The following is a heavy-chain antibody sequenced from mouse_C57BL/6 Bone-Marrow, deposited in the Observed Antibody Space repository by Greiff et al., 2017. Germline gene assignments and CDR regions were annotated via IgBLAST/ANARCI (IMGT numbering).Heavy chain of an antibody. CDR1: GFTFTDYY. J-gene: IGHJ3*01. Sequence: EVKVVESGGGLVQPGGSLSLSCAASGFTFTDYYMSWVRQPPGKALEWLSFIRNKANGYTTEYSASVKGRFTISRDNSQSILYLQMNALRAEDSATYYCARYNDYVAWCAYWGQGTLVTVSA. CDR3: ARYNDYVAWCAY. CDR2: IRNKANGYTT. D-gene: IGHD2-4*01. V-gene: IGHV7-3*01.